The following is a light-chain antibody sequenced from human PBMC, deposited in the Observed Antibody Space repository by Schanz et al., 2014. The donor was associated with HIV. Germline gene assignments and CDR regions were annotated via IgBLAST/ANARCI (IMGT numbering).Light chain of an antibody. CDR3: QSYDSSLSVV. CDR2: GNS. Sequence: QSVLTQPPSVSGAPGQRVTISCTGSSSNIGAGYDVHWYQQLPGTAPKLLIYGNSNRPSGVPDRFSASRSGTSASLAITGLQAEDEGDYYCQSYDSSLSVVFGGGTKLTVL. CDR1: SSNIGAGYD. J-gene: IGLJ2*01. V-gene: IGLV1-40*01.